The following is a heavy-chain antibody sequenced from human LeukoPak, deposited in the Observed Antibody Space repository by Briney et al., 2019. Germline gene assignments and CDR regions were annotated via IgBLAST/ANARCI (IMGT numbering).Heavy chain of an antibody. CDR3: AKRYGSGKNYFDY. CDR2: IYSGGST. V-gene: IGHV3-53*01. Sequence: GGSLRLSCAASGFTVSSNYMSWVRQAPGKGLEWVSVIYSGGSTYYADSVKGRFTISRDNSKNTLYLQMNSLRAEDTAVYYCAKRYGSGKNYFDYWGQGTLVTVSS. J-gene: IGHJ4*02. CDR1: GFTVSSNY. D-gene: IGHD3-10*01.